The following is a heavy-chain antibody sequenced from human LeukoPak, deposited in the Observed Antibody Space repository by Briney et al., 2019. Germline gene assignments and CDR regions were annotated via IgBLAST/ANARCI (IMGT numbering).Heavy chain of an antibody. CDR1: GGTFSSYA. D-gene: IGHD3-3*01. CDR3: ARSQRKYDFWSGCDY. Sequence: SVKVSCKASGGTFSSYAISWVRQAPGQGLEWMGGIIPIFGTANYAQKFQGRVTITADESTSTAYMELSSLRSEDTTVYYCARSQRKYDFWSGCDYWGQGALVTVSS. V-gene: IGHV1-69*13. J-gene: IGHJ4*02. CDR2: IIPIFGTA.